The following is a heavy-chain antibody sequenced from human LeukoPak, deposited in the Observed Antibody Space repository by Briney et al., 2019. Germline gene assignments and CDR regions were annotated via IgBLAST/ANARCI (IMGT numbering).Heavy chain of an antibody. CDR2: ISAYNGNT. V-gene: IGHV1-18*01. D-gene: IGHD6-19*01. J-gene: IGHJ5*02. Sequence: ASVKVSCKASGYTFTSYGISWVRQAPGQGLEWMGWISAYNGNTNYAQKLQGRVTMTTDTSTSTAYMELSSLRSEDTAVYYCARETTTRAVASNWFDPWGQGTLVTVSS. CDR1: GYTFTSYG. CDR3: ARETTTRAVASNWFDP.